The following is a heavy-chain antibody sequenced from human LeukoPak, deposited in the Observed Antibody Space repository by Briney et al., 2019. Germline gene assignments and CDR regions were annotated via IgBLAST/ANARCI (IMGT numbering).Heavy chain of an antibody. CDR2: IYYSGST. V-gene: IGHV4-59*01. CDR3: ARGEDGYNWNY. Sequence: PSETLSLTCTVSGGSISSYYWSWIRQPPGKGLEWIGYIYYSGSTNYNPSLKSRVTISVDTSKNQFSLKLSSVTAADTAVYYCARGEDGYNWNYWGQGTLVTVSS. J-gene: IGHJ4*02. CDR1: GGSISSYY. D-gene: IGHD5-24*01.